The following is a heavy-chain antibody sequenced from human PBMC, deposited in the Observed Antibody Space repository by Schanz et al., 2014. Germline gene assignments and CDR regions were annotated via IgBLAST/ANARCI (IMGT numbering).Heavy chain of an antibody. Sequence: QVHLVPSGSEVKKPGASVKVSCKASRYPFTAYYMHWVRQAPGQGLEWMGRINPNSGDTNYAQKLQGRFTMTRDASTSTAYMELRSLRSDDTAIYYCARGNTIFGVVILGWLDPWGQGTLVTVSS. D-gene: IGHD3-3*01. CDR1: RYPFTAYY. CDR2: INPNSGDT. J-gene: IGHJ5*02. CDR3: ARGNTIFGVVILGWLDP. V-gene: IGHV1-2*06.